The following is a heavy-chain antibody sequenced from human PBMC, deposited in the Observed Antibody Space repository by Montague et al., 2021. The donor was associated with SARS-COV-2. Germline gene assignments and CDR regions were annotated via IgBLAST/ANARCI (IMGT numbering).Heavy chain of an antibody. J-gene: IGHJ4*02. CDR2: ISYSGTT. D-gene: IGHD4-17*01. Sequence: SETLSLTCTVSGGSISSTTYRWGWIRQPPGKGLEWIGFISYSGTTFYNPSLKSRISMSVDTPKSQFSLNLPSVTAADTAVYYCARHYGSSLDSWGQGILVAVSP. V-gene: IGHV4-39*01. CDR1: GGSISSTTYR. CDR3: ARHYGSSLDS.